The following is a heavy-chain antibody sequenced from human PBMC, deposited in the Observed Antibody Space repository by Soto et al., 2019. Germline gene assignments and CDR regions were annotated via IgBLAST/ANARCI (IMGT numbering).Heavy chain of an antibody. D-gene: IGHD2-15*01. CDR1: GFTFSSYW. V-gene: IGHV3-7*01. Sequence: PGGSLRLSCAASGFTFSSYWMSWVRQAPGKGLEWVANIKQDGSEKYYVDSVKGRFTISRDNAKNSLYLQMNSLRAEDTAVYYCARAGYSSGGSWLLDYWGQGTLVTVSS. CDR3: ARAGYSSGGSWLLDY. J-gene: IGHJ4*02. CDR2: IKQDGSEK.